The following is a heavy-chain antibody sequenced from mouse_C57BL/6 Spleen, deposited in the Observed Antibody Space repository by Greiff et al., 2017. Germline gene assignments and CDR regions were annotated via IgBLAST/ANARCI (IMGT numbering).Heavy chain of an antibody. V-gene: IGHV1-82*01. J-gene: IGHJ1*03. CDR2: IYPGDGGT. D-gene: IGHD1-3*01. CDR1: GYAFSSSW. Sequence: QVQLQQSGPELVKPGAPVKISCKASGYAFSSSWMNWVKQRPGKGLEWIGRIYPGDGGTNYNGKFKGKATLTADKSSSTAYMQLSSLTSEDSAVYFCARELGGYFDVRGTGTTVT. CDR3: ARELGGYFDV.